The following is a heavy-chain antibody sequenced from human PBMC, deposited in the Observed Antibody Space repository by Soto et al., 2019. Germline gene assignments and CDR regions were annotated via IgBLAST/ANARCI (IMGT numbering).Heavy chain of an antibody. V-gene: IGHV1-8*01. CDR2: MNPNSGNT. CDR3: ARSWPSTGHNWFDP. D-gene: IGHD3-9*01. Sequence: QVQLVQSGAEVKKPGASVKVSCKASGYTFTSYDINWVRQATGQGLEWMGWMNPNSGNTGYAQKFQGRVTMTRSTSISTAYMELSSLRSEDTAVYYCARSWPSTGHNWFDPWGQGTLVTVSS. J-gene: IGHJ5*02. CDR1: GYTFTSYD.